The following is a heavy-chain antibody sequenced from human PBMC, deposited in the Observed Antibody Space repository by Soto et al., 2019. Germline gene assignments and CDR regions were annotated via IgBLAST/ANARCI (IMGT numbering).Heavy chain of an antibody. CDR3: AAGSTVTTFAPGSGFYMDV. Sequence: GGSLRLSCAASGFTFGTYAMHWVRQAPGKGLEWVAVIYYDGGNRYYGDAVKGRFTISRDNSKSTLYLQMSSLRAEDTAVYYCAAGSTVTTFAPGSGFYMDVWGKGTTVTVSS. D-gene: IGHD4-17*01. V-gene: IGHV3-33*01. CDR2: IYYDGGNR. CDR1: GFTFGTYA. J-gene: IGHJ6*03.